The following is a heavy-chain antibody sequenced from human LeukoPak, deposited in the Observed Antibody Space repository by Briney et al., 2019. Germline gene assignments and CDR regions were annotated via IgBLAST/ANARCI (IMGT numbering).Heavy chain of an antibody. V-gene: IGHV4-59*08. CDR1: GGSISSYY. CDR3: ARPYGSGSYFDY. J-gene: IGHJ4*02. CDR2: IYYSGTT. Sequence: PSETLSLTCTVSGGSISSYYWNWIRQPPGKGLEWIGYIYYSGTTNYNPSLKSRVSMSVDTSKNQFSLKLSSVTAADTAVYYCARPYGSGSYFDYWGQGTLVTVSS. D-gene: IGHD3-10*01.